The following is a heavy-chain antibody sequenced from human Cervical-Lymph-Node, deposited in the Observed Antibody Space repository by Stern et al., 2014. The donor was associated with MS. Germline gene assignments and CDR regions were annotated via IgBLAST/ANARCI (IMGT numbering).Heavy chain of an antibody. CDR1: GYTFTNNW. D-gene: IGHD1-1*01. V-gene: IGHV5-51*03. Sequence: QLVQSGAEVKKPGESLKISCKGSGYTFTNNWIAWVRQMPGKGLEWMGIIYPDDSDNRYSPSLQGPVTIPTDKSIRTAYLHAGSLKAGDSAVYYCASPPPRRKWDDPNYGMDVWGQGTTVTVSS. CDR2: IYPDDSDN. CDR3: ASPPPRRKWDDPNYGMDV. J-gene: IGHJ6*02.